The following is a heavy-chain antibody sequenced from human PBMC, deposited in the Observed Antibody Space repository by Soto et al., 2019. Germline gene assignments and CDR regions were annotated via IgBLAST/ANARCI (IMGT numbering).Heavy chain of an antibody. J-gene: IGHJ4*02. CDR2: MNPYSGST. CDR3: VRAPLDYYSADSFDN. Sequence: ASVKVSCKASGYTFTNNDINWVRQAAGQGLEWMGWMNPYSGSTGYARNFHGRVTMTRDNSITTAYMELSSLRSEDTAVYYCVRAPLDYYSADSFDNWGQGTLVTVPQ. D-gene: IGHD2-21*01. CDR1: GYTFTNND. V-gene: IGHV1-8*01.